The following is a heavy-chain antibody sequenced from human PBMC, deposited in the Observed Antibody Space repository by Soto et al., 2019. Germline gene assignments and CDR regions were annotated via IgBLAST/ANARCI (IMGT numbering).Heavy chain of an antibody. CDR1: GFTFSDHY. Sequence: QVQLVESGGGLVKPGGSLRLSCVASGFTFSDHYMTWIRQAPGKGLEWLSYVSTSSSYTNYADSVKGRFTISRDNVMNSLYLQMNSLRAEDTAVYYCARLRLTGYFDYWGQGTLVTVSS. V-gene: IGHV3-11*05. CDR3: ARLRLTGYFDY. J-gene: IGHJ4*02. CDR2: VSTSSSYT.